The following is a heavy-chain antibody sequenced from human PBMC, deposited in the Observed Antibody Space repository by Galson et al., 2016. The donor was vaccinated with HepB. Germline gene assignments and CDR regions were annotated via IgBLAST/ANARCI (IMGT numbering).Heavy chain of an antibody. J-gene: IGHJ4*02. Sequence: SLRLSCATSGFTFGDYAVSWVRQAPGKGLEWVGFIRSKAYGETTEYGAFVKGRFTISRDDSKSIAYLQMNSLRADDTAVYFCARGFRSGWGIDYWGQGTLVTVSS. V-gene: IGHV3-49*04. D-gene: IGHD6-19*01. CDR3: ARGFRSGWGIDY. CDR2: IRSKAYGETT. CDR1: GFTFGDYA.